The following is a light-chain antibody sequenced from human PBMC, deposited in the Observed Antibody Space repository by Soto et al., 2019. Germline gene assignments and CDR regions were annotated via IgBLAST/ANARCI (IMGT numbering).Light chain of an antibody. CDR2: DAS. V-gene: IGKV3-11*01. Sequence: EIVLTQSPGTLSLSPGERATLSCRASQSVRSSLAWYQQQSGQAPRLLIYDASNRATGIPARFSGSGSGTDFTLTISSLEPNDFAVYYCQQRSNWPGTFGQGTKVDIK. CDR3: QQRSNWPGT. CDR1: QSVRSS. J-gene: IGKJ1*01.